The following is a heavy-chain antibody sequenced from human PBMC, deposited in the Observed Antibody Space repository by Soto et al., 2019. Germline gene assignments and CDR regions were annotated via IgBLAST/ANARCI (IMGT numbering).Heavy chain of an antibody. Sequence: QVQLVQSGAEVKKPGSSVKVSCKASGGTFSSYAISWVRQAPGQGLEWMGGIIPIFGTANYAQKFQGRVTITADESTSTAYMELSSLRYEDTAVYYCARTPSIAAAGIAYFDYWGQGTLVTVSS. D-gene: IGHD6-13*01. CDR3: ARTPSIAAAGIAYFDY. J-gene: IGHJ4*02. CDR1: GGTFSSYA. V-gene: IGHV1-69*01. CDR2: IIPIFGTA.